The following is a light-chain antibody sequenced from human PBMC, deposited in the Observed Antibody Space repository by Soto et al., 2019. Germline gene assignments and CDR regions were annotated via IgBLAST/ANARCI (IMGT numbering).Light chain of an antibody. J-gene: IGKJ1*01. CDR2: GSS. CDR1: QSVSSSS. Sequence: EIVLTQSPGTLSLSPGERATLSCRASQSVSSSSLALYQQKPGQAPRLLISGSSSRATGIPDRFSGSGSGTDFTLTISRLEPEDFAVYYCQQYGSSPRTFGQGTKVEIK. CDR3: QQYGSSPRT. V-gene: IGKV3-20*01.